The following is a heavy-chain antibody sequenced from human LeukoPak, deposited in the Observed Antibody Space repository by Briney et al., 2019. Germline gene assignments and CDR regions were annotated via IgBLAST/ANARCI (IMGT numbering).Heavy chain of an antibody. CDR3: ARRAVGNSYYHSMDV. J-gene: IGHJ6*03. CDR1: GYTFISYD. CDR2: MNPNSGNT. V-gene: IGHV1-8*03. Sequence: ASVKVSCKASGYTFISYDINWVRQVTGQGLEWMGWMNPNSGNTGYAQKFQGRLTITRNTSISTAFMELSSLRSEDTAVYYCARRAVGNSYYHSMDVWGKGTTVTVSS. D-gene: IGHD6-19*01.